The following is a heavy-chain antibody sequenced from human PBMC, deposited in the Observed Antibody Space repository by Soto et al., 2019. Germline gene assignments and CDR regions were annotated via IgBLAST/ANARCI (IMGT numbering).Heavy chain of an antibody. CDR2: ISGSGGST. J-gene: IGHJ5*01. D-gene: IGHD3-3*01. Sequence: EVQLLEPGGGLVQPGGSRRLSCAASGFTFSSYAMSWVRQAPGKWLECVSDISGSGGSTYYADSVKGPFTISRDNSKNTIYLQMNSLRAADTAVYYYASRFWSGDYTYADSWGQGTLVTVSS. V-gene: IGHV3-23*01. CDR1: GFTFSSYA. CDR3: ASRFWSGDYTYADS.